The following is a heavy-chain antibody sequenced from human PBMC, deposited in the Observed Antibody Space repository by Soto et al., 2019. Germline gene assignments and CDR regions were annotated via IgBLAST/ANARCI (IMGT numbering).Heavy chain of an antibody. CDR3: AGGGPTYYYYYGMDV. D-gene: IGHD3-16*01. Sequence: QVQLVESGGGVVQPGRSLRLSCAASGFTFSSYAMHWVRQGPGKGLEWVAVISYDGSNKYYADSVKGRFTISRDNSKNTLYLQMNSLRAEDTAVYYCAGGGPTYYYYYGMDVWGQGTTVTVSS. V-gene: IGHV3-30-3*01. CDR2: ISYDGSNK. CDR1: GFTFSSYA. J-gene: IGHJ6*02.